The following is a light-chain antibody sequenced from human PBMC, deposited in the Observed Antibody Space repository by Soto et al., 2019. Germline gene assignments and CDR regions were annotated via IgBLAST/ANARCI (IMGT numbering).Light chain of an antibody. CDR2: DAS. Sequence: EVVLTQSPSTLSLTPGERATLSCRASQSVSSSYLAWCQQKPGQAPRLLIYDASNRATGIPARFSGSGSGTDFTLTISSLEPEDFAVYYCQQRSNWPPITFGQGTRLEIK. CDR1: QSVSSSY. V-gene: IGKV3-11*01. CDR3: QQRSNWPPIT. J-gene: IGKJ5*01.